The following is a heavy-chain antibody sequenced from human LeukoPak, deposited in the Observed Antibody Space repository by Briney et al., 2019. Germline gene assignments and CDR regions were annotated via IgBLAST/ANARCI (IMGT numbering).Heavy chain of an antibody. CDR3: AAQGGSGSYLNWFDP. J-gene: IGHJ5*02. Sequence: SETLSLTCTVSGDSISRSNYYWSWIRQPPGKGLEWMGYIYRSGSTHYNPSLKSRVTISVDRSKNQFSLKLNSVTAADTAVYYCAAQGGSGSYLNWFDPWGQGTLVTVSS. D-gene: IGHD1-26*01. V-gene: IGHV4-30-2*01. CDR2: IYRSGST. CDR1: GDSISRSNYY.